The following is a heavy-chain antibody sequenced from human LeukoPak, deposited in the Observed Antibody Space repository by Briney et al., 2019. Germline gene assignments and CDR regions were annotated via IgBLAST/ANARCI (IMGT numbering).Heavy chain of an antibody. CDR3: ARATHYYDSSGLDY. CDR2: ISSSSSYI. Sequence: GGSLRLSCAASGFTFSSYSMNWVRQAPGKGLEWVSSISSSSSYIYYADSVKGRFTISRDNAKNSLYLQMNSLRAEDTAVYYCARATHYYDSSGLDYWGQGTLVTVSS. V-gene: IGHV3-21*01. CDR1: GFTFSSYS. D-gene: IGHD3-22*01. J-gene: IGHJ4*02.